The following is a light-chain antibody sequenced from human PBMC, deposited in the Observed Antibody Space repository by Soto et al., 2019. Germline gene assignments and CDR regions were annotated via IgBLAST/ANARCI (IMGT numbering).Light chain of an antibody. CDR3: QQYGRSGT. J-gene: IGKJ1*01. CDR1: QSVSSTY. CDR2: GAS. V-gene: IGKV3-20*01. Sequence: EIVLTQSPGTLSLSPGERATFSCRASQSVSSTYLAWYQQKPGQAPRLLIYGASTRAAGIPDRFSGSGSGTDFTLTISRLEPEDFAVYYCQQYGRSGTFGQGTKVDIK.